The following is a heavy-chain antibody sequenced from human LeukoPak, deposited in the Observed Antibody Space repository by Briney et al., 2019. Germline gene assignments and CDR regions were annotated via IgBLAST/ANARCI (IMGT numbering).Heavy chain of an antibody. J-gene: IGHJ4*02. CDR1: GFTFNTYR. CDR3: ASGAFGEFNY. Sequence: GGSLRLSCAASGFTFNTYRMNWVRQAPGKGLEWVSSINTNSSYIYYADSVRGRFTISRDNAKNSLYLQMNSLRAEDTAVYYCASGAFGEFNYWGQGTLVTVYS. D-gene: IGHD3-10*01. V-gene: IGHV3-21*01. CDR2: INTNSSYI.